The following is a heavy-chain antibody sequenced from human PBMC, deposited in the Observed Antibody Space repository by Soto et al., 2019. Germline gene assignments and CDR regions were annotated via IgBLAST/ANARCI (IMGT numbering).Heavy chain of an antibody. Sequence: SETLSLTCTVSGGSISSGDYYWSWIRQPPGKGLEWIGYIYYSGSTYYNPSLKSRVTISVDTSKNQFSLKLSSVTAADTAVYYCARGVWFGELLVYYFDYWGQGTLVTVSS. J-gene: IGHJ4*02. CDR3: ARGVWFGELLVYYFDY. V-gene: IGHV4-30-4*01. CDR1: GGSISSGDYY. CDR2: IYYSGST. D-gene: IGHD3-10*01.